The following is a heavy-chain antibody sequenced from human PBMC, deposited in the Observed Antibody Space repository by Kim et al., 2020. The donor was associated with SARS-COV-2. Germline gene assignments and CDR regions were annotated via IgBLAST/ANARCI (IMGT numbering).Heavy chain of an antibody. CDR1: GYTFTGYY. Sequence: ASVKVSCKASGYTFTGYYMHWVRQAPGQGLEWMGWINPNSGGTNYAQKFQGRVTMTRDTSISTAYMELSRLRSDDTAVYYCARVGLDSGYFRYYYGMDVWGQGTTVTVSS. D-gene: IGHD5-12*01. J-gene: IGHJ6*02. CDR2: INPNSGGT. CDR3: ARVGLDSGYFRYYYGMDV. V-gene: IGHV1-2*02.